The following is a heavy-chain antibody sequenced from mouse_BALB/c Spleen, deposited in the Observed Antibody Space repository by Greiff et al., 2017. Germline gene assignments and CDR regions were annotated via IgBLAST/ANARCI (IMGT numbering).Heavy chain of an antibody. CDR1: GYAFSSSW. CDR3: ARSRAVGDFDD. J-gene: IGHJ2*01. V-gene: IGHV1-82*01. D-gene: IGHD1-1*01. CDR2: IYPGDGDT. Sequence: QVQLQQSGPELVKPGASVKISCKASGYAFSSSWMNWVKQRPGQGLEWIGRIYPGDGDTNYNGKFKGKATLTADKSSSTAYMQLSSLTSVDSAVYFCARSRAVGDFDDWGQGTTLTVSS.